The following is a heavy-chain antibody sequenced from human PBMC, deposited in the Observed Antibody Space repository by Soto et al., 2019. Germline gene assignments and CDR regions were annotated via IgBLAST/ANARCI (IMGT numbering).Heavy chain of an antibody. CDR1: GFTFDDYT. D-gene: IGHD5-12*01. CDR3: AGMATFPLN. J-gene: IGHJ4*02. CDR2: ISWDGGST. Sequence: GGSLRLSCAASGFTFDDYTMHWVRQAPGKGLEWVSLISWDGGSTYYADSVKGRFTISRDNAKNSLYLQMNSLRAEDTALYYCAGMATFPLNWGQGTLVTVSS. V-gene: IGHV3-43*01.